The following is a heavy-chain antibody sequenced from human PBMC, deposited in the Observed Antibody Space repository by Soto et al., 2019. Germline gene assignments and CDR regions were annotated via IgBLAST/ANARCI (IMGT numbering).Heavy chain of an antibody. D-gene: IGHD3-10*01. Sequence: SETLSLTCTVSGGSISGYYWSWIRQHPGKGLEWIGYIYYSGSTYYNPSLKSRVTISVDTSKNQFSLKLSSVTAADTAVYYCARSGDYYGSGSYYNVAFDYWGQGTLVTVSS. V-gene: IGHV4-31*03. J-gene: IGHJ4*02. CDR1: GGSISGYY. CDR3: ARSGDYYGSGSYYNVAFDY. CDR2: IYYSGST.